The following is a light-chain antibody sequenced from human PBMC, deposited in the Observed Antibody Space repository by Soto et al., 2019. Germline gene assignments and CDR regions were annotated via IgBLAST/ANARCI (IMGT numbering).Light chain of an antibody. CDR3: QQYNSYPYT. CDR1: QTLSSW. CDR2: DAS. J-gene: IGKJ2*01. Sequence: DIQMTQSPSTLSASVGDRVTIPCRASQTLSSWLAWYQQKPVKAPKLLIFDASRLESGVPSRFSGSGSGTEFTLTISCLQPDDFATYYCQQYNSYPYTFGQGTKLEIK. V-gene: IGKV1-5*01.